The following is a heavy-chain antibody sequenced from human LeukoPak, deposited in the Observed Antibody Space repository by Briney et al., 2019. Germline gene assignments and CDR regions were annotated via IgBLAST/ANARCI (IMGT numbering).Heavy chain of an antibody. V-gene: IGHV4-59*01. CDR3: ARDVWGIAVAGTGRYYYGMDV. J-gene: IGHJ6*02. D-gene: IGHD6-19*01. Sequence: SETLSLTCTVSGGSISSYYWSWIRQPPGKGLEWIGYICYSGSTNYNPSLKSRVTISVDTSKNQFSLKLSSVTAADTAVYYCARDVWGIAVAGTGRYYYGMDVWGQGTTVTVSS. CDR1: GGSISSYY. CDR2: ICYSGST.